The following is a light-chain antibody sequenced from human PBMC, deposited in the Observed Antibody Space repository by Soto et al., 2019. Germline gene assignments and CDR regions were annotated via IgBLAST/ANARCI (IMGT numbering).Light chain of an antibody. CDR3: QNYNSAPWT. J-gene: IGKJ1*01. Sequence: DIQMTQSPSSLSASVGDRVTITCRASRDITDYLAWYQQKPGQVPKLLIYTASTLQSGVPSRFTASRSGTDFTLTITGLQPEDFETYYCQNYNSAPWTFGQGTKVEF. CDR1: RDITDY. V-gene: IGKV1-27*01. CDR2: TAS.